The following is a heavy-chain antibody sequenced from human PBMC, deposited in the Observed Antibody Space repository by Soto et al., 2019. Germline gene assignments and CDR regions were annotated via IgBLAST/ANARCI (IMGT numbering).Heavy chain of an antibody. CDR3: ARRRKDDILTGYLYYYYGMDV. CDR2: ISSDSSTI. J-gene: IGHJ6*02. Sequence: GGSLRLSCAASGFTFSSYDMKWVRQAPGKGLEWISYISSDSSTIDYADSVKGRFTISRDNAKNSLYLQMNSLRDEDTAVYYCARRRKDDILTGYLYYYYGMDVWGQGTTVTVSS. V-gene: IGHV3-48*02. CDR1: GFTFSSYD. D-gene: IGHD3-9*01.